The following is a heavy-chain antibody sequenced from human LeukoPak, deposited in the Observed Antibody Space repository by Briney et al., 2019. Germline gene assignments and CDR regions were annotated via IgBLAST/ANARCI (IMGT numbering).Heavy chain of an antibody. J-gene: IGHJ6*02. D-gene: IGHD6-6*01. Sequence: ASVKVSCKASGYTFTGYYMHWVRQAPGQGLEWKGWISAYNGNTNYAQKLQGRVTMTTDTSTSTAYMELRSLRSDDTAVYYCARDRSSIAARRTSWYYYYGMDVWGQGTTVTVSS. CDR1: GYTFTGYY. CDR2: ISAYNGNT. V-gene: IGHV1-18*04. CDR3: ARDRSSIAARRTSWYYYYGMDV.